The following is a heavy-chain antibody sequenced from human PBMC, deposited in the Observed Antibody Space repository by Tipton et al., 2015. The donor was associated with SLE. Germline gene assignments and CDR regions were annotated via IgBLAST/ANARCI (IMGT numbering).Heavy chain of an antibody. J-gene: IGHJ4*02. Sequence: LSLTCTVSGGSISSSSYYWGWVRQPPGKGLEWIGEIYHSGSTNYNPSLKSRVTISVDKSKNQFSLKLSSVTAADTAVYYCAAAAGPFDYWGQGTLVTVSS. CDR1: GGSISSSSYY. CDR3: AAAAGPFDY. CDR2: IYHSGST. D-gene: IGHD6-13*01. V-gene: IGHV4-39*07.